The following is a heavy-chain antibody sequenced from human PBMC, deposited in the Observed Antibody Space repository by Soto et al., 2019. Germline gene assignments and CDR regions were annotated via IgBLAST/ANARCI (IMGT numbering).Heavy chain of an antibody. Sequence: EVQLVESGGGLVKPGGSLRLSCAASGFTFSSYSMNWVRQAPGKGLEWVSTISSRNNDMYYVDSVKGRFTISRDNARNSVYLQMNSPRADDTAVYYCARDVNGGFCGAWGQGTVVTVSS. CDR2: ISSRNNDM. D-gene: IGHD2-21*01. J-gene: IGHJ5*02. CDR3: ARDVNGGFCGA. V-gene: IGHV3-21*01. CDR1: GFTFSSYS.